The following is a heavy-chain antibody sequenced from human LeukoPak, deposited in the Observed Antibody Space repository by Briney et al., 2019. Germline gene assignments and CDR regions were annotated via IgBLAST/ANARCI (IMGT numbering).Heavy chain of an antibody. J-gene: IGHJ6*03. CDR2: IYYSGSTNYT. CDR3: ARVKKYYYYYMDV. CDR1: GGSISYYY. V-gene: IGHV4-59*01. Sequence: SETLSLTCTVSGGSISYYYWSWIRQPPGKGLEWIGYIYYSGSTNYTNYNPSLKSRVTISVDTSKNQFSLKLSSLTAADTAVYYCARVKKYYYYYMDVWGKGTTVTVSS.